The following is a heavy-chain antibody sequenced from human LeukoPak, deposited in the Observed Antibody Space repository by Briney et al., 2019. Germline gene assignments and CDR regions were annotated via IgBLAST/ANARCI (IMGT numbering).Heavy chain of an antibody. J-gene: IGHJ4*02. D-gene: IGHD6-19*01. Sequence: GGSLRLSCAASEFTFSKYAMGGVRQAPGKGLEWVSGLSGSADTTYYADSVKGRFTISRDNSQNTLYLQMNSLRAEDTAVYYCAKDVRAVVGKGPFDYWGQGTLVTVSS. CDR3: AKDVRAVVGKGPFDY. CDR2: LSGSADTT. V-gene: IGHV3-23*01. CDR1: EFTFSKYA.